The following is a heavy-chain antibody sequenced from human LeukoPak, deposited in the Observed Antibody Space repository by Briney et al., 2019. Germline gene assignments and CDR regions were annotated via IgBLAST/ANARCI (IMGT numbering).Heavy chain of an antibody. J-gene: IGHJ4*02. CDR1: GGSISSYY. V-gene: IGHV4-59*01. CDR3: ARGYCSSTSCYRGAVGFDY. D-gene: IGHD2-2*01. Sequence: SETLSLTCTVSGGSISSYYWSWIRQPPGKGLEWIGYIYYSGSTNYNPSLKSRVTISVDTSKNQFSLKLSSVTAADTAVYYCARGYCSSTSCYRGAVGFDYWGQGTLVTVSS. CDR2: IYYSGST.